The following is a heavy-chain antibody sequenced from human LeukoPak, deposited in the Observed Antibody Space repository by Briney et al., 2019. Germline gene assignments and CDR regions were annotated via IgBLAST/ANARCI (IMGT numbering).Heavy chain of an antibody. Sequence: SETLSLTCAVYGGSFSGYYWSWIRQPPGKGLEWIGEINHSGSTNYNPSLMSRVTISVDTSKNQFSLKLSSVTAADTAVYYCARGKRVVVVPAAISFLSYYYMDVWGKGTTVTVSS. CDR1: GGSFSGYY. CDR3: ARGKRVVVVPAAISFLSYYYMDV. V-gene: IGHV4-34*01. D-gene: IGHD2-2*01. J-gene: IGHJ6*03. CDR2: INHSGST.